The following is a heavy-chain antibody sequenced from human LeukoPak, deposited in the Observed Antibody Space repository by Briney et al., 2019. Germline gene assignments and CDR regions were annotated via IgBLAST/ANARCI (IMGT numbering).Heavy chain of an antibody. D-gene: IGHD1-26*01. CDR1: GFTFSSYS. Sequence: GGSLRLSCAASGFTFSSYSMNWVRQAPGKGLEWVSYISSSSSTIYYADSEKGRFTISRDNAKNSLYLQMNSLRAEDTAVYYCALALVGAAFDYWGQGTLVTVSS. V-gene: IGHV3-48*01. J-gene: IGHJ4*02. CDR2: ISSSSSTI. CDR3: ALALVGAAFDY.